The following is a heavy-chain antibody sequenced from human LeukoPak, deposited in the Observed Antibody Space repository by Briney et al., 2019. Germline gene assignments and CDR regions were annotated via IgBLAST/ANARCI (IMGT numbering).Heavy chain of an antibody. J-gene: IGHJ4*02. CDR1: GFTFSSFA. Sequence: GGSLRLSCAASGFTFSSFAMSWVRQAPGKGLEWVSAISGGGGSTHYADSVKGRFSISRDNSKNTLYLQLNSLRAEDTAVYFCAKGGGYYSHFDYWGQGTLVTVSS. CDR2: ISGGGGST. V-gene: IGHV3-23*01. D-gene: IGHD3-22*01. CDR3: AKGGGYYSHFDY.